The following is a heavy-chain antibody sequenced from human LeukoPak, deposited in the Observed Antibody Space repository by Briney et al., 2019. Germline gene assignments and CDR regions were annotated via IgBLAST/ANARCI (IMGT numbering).Heavy chain of an antibody. CDR2: IYYSGST. CDR1: GGSISSGGYY. V-gene: IGHV4-31*03. CDR3: ARYLTYYYDSSGYPPGPEDAFDI. Sequence: PSETLSLTCTVSGGSISSGGYYWSWIRQHPGKGLEWIGYIYYSGSTYYNPSLKSRVTISVDTSKNQFSLKLSSVTAADTAVYYCARYLTYYYDSSGYPPGPEDAFDIWGQGTMVTVSS. D-gene: IGHD3-22*01. J-gene: IGHJ3*02.